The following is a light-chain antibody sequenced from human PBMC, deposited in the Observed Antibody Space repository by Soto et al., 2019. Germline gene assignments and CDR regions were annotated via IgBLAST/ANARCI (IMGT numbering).Light chain of an antibody. V-gene: IGLV2-11*02. CDR3: CSYAGSYSWV. Sequence: QSVLTQPPSVSAAPGQKVTISCSGSSSNIGNNYVSWYQQYPGKAPKLMIYDVSKRPSGVPDRFSGSKSGNTASLTISGLQAEDEADYYCCSYAGSYSWVFGGGTKLTVL. CDR2: DVS. J-gene: IGLJ3*02. CDR1: SSNIGNNY.